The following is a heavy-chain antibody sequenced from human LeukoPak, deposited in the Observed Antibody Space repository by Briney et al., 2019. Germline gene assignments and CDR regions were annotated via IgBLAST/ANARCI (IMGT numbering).Heavy chain of an antibody. CDR2: ISYDGSNK. CDR3: ARGDYYGSGTHTGLDY. CDR1: GYTFTDFG. D-gene: IGHD3-10*01. J-gene: IGHJ4*02. Sequence: SCKTSGYTFTDFGINWVRQAPGKGLEWVAVISYDGSNKYYADSVKGRLTISRDNSKNTLYLQMNSLRAEDTAVYYCARGDYYGSGTHTGLDYWGQGTLVTVSS. V-gene: IGHV3-30*04.